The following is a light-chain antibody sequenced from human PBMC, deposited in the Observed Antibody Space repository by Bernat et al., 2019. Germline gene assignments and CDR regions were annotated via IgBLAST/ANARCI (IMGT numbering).Light chain of an antibody. CDR3: ATWDSSLSAGWV. Sequence: QSVLTQPPSVSAAPGQKVTISCSGSSSNIGNNYVSWYQQLPGTAPKLLIYDNNTRPSGIPDRFPGSKSGTSATLGIPGLHTGDEADYYCATWDSSLSAGWVFGGGTKLTVL. CDR2: DNN. J-gene: IGLJ3*02. CDR1: SSNIGNNY. V-gene: IGLV1-51*01.